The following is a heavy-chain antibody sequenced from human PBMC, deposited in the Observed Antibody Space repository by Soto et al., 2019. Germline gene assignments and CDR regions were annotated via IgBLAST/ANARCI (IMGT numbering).Heavy chain of an antibody. V-gene: IGHV3-23*01. CDR1: GFTFSSYA. D-gene: IGHD6-13*01. CDR3: AKDFQQNDAFDI. CDR2: ISGSGGST. Sequence: GGSLRLSCAASGFTFSSYAMSWVRQAPGKGLEGVSAISGSGGSTYYADSVKGRFTISRDNSKNTLYLQMNSLRAEDTAVYYCAKDFQQNDAFDIWGQGTMVTVSS. J-gene: IGHJ3*02.